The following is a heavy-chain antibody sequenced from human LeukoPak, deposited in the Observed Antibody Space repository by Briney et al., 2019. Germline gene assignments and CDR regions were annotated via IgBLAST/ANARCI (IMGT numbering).Heavy chain of an antibody. D-gene: IGHD3-3*01. CDR2: ISSNGGST. Sequence: GGSLRLSCAASGFTFSSYAMHWVRQAPGKGLEYVSAISSNGGSTYYANSVKGRFTISRDNSKNTLYLQMGSLRAEDMAVYYCASSPEDDFWSGYSYYYYYYMDVWGKGTTVTVSS. J-gene: IGHJ6*03. CDR3: ASSPEDDFWSGYSYYYYYYMDV. V-gene: IGHV3-64*01. CDR1: GFTFSSYA.